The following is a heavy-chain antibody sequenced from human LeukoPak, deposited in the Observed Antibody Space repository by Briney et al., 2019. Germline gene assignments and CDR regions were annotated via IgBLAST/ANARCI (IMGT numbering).Heavy chain of an antibody. J-gene: IGHJ4*02. CDR1: RFTFSSFN. Sequence: PGGSLRLSCAASRFTFSSFNMNWVRQAPGKGLEWVSSISDSSNYKYYADSVKGRFTISRDNAKSSLYLQMNSLRAEDTAVYYCARGTGFQFDYWGQGTLVTVSS. CDR3: ARGTGFQFDY. D-gene: IGHD1-14*01. CDR2: ISDSSNYK. V-gene: IGHV3-21*01.